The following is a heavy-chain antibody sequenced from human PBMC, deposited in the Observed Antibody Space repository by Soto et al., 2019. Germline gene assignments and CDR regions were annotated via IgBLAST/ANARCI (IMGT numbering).Heavy chain of an antibody. Sequence: GGSLRLSCAASGFTFSSYSMNWARQAPGKGLEWVSSISSSSSYIYYADSVKGRFTISRENAKNSLYLQMNSLRAEDTAVYYCARDTVTTKYYFDYWGQGTLVTVSS. CDR1: GFTFSSYS. J-gene: IGHJ4*02. D-gene: IGHD4-17*01. V-gene: IGHV3-21*01. CDR2: ISSSSSYI. CDR3: ARDTVTTKYYFDY.